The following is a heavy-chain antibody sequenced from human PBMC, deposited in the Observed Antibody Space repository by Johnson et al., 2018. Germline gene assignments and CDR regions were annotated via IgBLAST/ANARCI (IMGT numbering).Heavy chain of an antibody. CDR2: INPSCGST. CDR3: ARDKNTVTTYYYYYYGMDV. CDR1: GSTFTSYY. D-gene: IGHD4-17*01. J-gene: IGHJ6*02. Sequence: QVQLVQSGAEVKKPGASVKVSCKASGSTFTSYYMHWVRQAPGQGLEWMGIINPSCGSTSYAQKFQGRGTITRDAATSTGYMELSSLRSEDTAVYYCARDKNTVTTYYYYYYGMDVWGQGTTVTVSS. V-gene: IGHV1-46*01.